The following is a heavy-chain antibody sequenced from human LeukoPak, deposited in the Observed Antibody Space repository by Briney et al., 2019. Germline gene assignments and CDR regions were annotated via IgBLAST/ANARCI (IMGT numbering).Heavy chain of an antibody. CDR3: AKVGAFDI. CDR2: ISWNSGSI. V-gene: IGHV3-9*01. CDR1: GFTFDDYA. Sequence: GGSLRLSCAASGFTFDDYAMHWVRQAPGKGLEWVSGISWNSGSIGYADSVKGRFTISRDNAKNSLYLRMNSLRAEDTALYYCAKVGAFDIWGQGTMVTVSS. J-gene: IGHJ3*02.